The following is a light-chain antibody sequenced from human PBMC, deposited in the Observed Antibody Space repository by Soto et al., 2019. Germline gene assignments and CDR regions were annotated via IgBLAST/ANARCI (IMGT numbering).Light chain of an antibody. J-gene: IGLJ1*01. V-gene: IGLV4-69*01. CDR1: SGHSSYA. CDR2: LNSDGSH. Sequence: QPVLTQSPSASASLGASVKLTCTLNSGHSSYAIAWHQQQPEKGPRYLMKLNSDGSHSKGDGIPDRFSGSSSGAERYLIISSLQSEDEADYYCQTWGTGIHVFGTGTKVTVL. CDR3: QTWGTGIHV.